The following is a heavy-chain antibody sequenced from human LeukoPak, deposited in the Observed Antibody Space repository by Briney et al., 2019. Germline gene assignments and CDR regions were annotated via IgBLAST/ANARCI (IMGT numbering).Heavy chain of an antibody. CDR2: IRSGGDGT. J-gene: IGHJ4*02. CDR3: AKPLVGGTIGPHVNHFDC. CDR1: GLTFTNYA. Sequence: GGSLRLSCAASGLTFTNYAMIWVRQAPGRGLEWVSAIRSGGDGTLYADSVKGRFTISRDNSKNTLYLQMNSLRAEDTAVYYCAKPLVGGTIGPHVNHFDCWGQGTMVTVS. D-gene: IGHD6-19*01. V-gene: IGHV3-23*01.